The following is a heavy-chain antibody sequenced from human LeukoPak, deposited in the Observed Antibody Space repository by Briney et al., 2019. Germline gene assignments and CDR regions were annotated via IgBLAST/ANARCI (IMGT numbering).Heavy chain of an antibody. J-gene: IGHJ4*02. CDR3: ARGRDMVRGVILRY. Sequence: PSQTLSLTCTVSGGXISSGDYYWSWIRQPPGKGLEWIGYIYYSGSTYYNPSLKSRVTISVDTSKNQFSLKLSSVTAADTAVYYCARGRDMVRGVILRYWGQGTLVTVSS. D-gene: IGHD3-10*01. CDR1: GGXISSGDYY. V-gene: IGHV4-30-4*01. CDR2: IYYSGST.